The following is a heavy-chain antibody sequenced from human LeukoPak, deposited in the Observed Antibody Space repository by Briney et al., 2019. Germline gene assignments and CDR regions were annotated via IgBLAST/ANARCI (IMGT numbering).Heavy chain of an antibody. CDR1: GFTFSSYA. Sequence: GRSLRLSCAASGFTFSSYAMSWVRQAPGKGLEWVSAISGSGGSTYYADSVKGRFTISRDNSKNTLYLQMNSLRAEDTAVYYCAKEESPYYDFWSGYWDYYYYYGMDVWGQGTTVTVSS. V-gene: IGHV3-23*01. CDR2: ISGSGGST. D-gene: IGHD3-3*01. J-gene: IGHJ6*02. CDR3: AKEESPYYDFWSGYWDYYYYYGMDV.